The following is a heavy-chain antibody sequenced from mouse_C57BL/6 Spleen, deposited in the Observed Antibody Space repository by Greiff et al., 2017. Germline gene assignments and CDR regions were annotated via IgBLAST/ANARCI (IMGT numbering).Heavy chain of an antibody. CDR1: GFNIKDYY. CDR2: IDPEDGDT. D-gene: IGHD2-5*01. CDR3: TTAYYSNYKPHLFAY. Sequence: VQLKQSGAELVRPGASVKLSCTASGFNIKDYYMHWVKQRPEQGLEWIGRIDPEDGDTEYAPKFQGKATMTADTSSNTAYLQLSSLTSEDTAVYYCTTAYYSNYKPHLFAYWGQGTLVTVSA. J-gene: IGHJ3*01. V-gene: IGHV14-1*01.